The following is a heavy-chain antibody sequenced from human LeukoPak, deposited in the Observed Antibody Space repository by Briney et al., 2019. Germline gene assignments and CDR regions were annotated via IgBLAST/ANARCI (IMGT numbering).Heavy chain of an antibody. CDR2: ISAYNGNT. V-gene: IGHV1-18*01. Sequence: ASVKVSCKASGYTFTSYGISWVRQAPGQGLEWMGWISAYNGNTNYAQKLQGRVTMTTDTSTSTAYMELRSLRSDDTAVYYCARMVLGSSSWYWFDPWGQGTLVTVSS. D-gene: IGHD6-13*01. J-gene: IGHJ5*02. CDR1: GYTFTSYG. CDR3: ARMVLGSSSWYWFDP.